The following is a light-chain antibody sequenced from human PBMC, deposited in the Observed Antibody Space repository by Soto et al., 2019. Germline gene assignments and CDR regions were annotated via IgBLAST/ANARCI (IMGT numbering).Light chain of an antibody. CDR3: QQSDNLSLS. CDR1: QDFSNY. Sequence: DIQMTQSPSSLSASVGDRVTITCQASQDFSNYLNWYQQKPGKAPKLLIYDASNLETGVPSRFSGSGSGTHFTFTISSLQPEDIVTYFCQQSDNLSLSFGGGTKVEIK. V-gene: IGKV1-33*01. CDR2: DAS. J-gene: IGKJ4*01.